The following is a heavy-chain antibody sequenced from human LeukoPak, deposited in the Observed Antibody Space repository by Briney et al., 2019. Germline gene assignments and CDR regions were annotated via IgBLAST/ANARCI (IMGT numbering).Heavy chain of an antibody. J-gene: IGHJ4*02. CDR2: LHYDGSNE. Sequence: GGSLRLSCAASGFTFSSYGMHWVRQAPGKGLEWMAFLHYDGSNEYYANSVKGRFTISRDNSKNTLYLQMNSLRAEDTAVYYCAKIAVATYFDHWGQGTLVTVSS. CDR1: GFTFSSYG. CDR3: AKIAVATYFDH. D-gene: IGHD5-12*01. V-gene: IGHV3-30*02.